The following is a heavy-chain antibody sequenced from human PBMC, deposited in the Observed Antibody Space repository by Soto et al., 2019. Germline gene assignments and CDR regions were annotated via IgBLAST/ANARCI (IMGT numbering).Heavy chain of an antibody. Sequence: GESLKISCKGSGYSFTSYWIGWVRQMPGKGLEWMGIIYPGDSDTRYSPSFQGQVTISADKSISTAYLQWSSLKASDTAMYYCARIPKFYYGSGSYSYWGQGTLVTVSS. CDR1: GYSFTSYW. CDR3: ARIPKFYYGSGSYSY. V-gene: IGHV5-51*01. CDR2: IYPGDSDT. J-gene: IGHJ4*02. D-gene: IGHD3-10*01.